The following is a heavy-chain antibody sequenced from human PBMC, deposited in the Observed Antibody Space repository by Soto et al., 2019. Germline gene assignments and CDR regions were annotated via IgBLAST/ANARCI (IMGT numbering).Heavy chain of an antibody. D-gene: IGHD6-6*01. CDR1: GGTFSSYA. V-gene: IGHV1-69*06. Sequence: QVQLVQSGAEVKKPGSSVKVSCKASGGTFSSYAISWVRQAPGQGLEWMGGIIPIFGTANYAQKFQGRVTITADKSTSTAYMELGSLRSEDTAVYYCARDRSISARLLRVGWFDPWGQGTLVTVSS. CDR3: ARDRSISARLLRVGWFDP. J-gene: IGHJ5*02. CDR2: IIPIFGTA.